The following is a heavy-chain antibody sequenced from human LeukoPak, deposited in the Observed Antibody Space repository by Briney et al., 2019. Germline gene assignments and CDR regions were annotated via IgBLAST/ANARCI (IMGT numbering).Heavy chain of an antibody. V-gene: IGHV4-39*07. Sequence: ETLSLTCTVSDGSIITSTYYWGWIRQPPGKVLEWIGNVDYSGSTYYNPSLKSRVTISVDTSKNQFSLKLSSVTAADTAVYYCARDNEIANDFWSGLDYWGQGTLVTVSS. J-gene: IGHJ4*02. CDR3: ARDNEIANDFWSGLDY. CDR1: DGSIITSTYY. CDR2: VDYSGST. D-gene: IGHD3-3*01.